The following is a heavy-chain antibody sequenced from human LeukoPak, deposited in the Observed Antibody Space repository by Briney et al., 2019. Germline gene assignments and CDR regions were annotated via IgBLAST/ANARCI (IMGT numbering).Heavy chain of an antibody. V-gene: IGHV4-61*02. Sequence: SETLSLTCTVSGGSISSGTYYWNWIRQPAGKGLEWIGRIYTSGSTNYNPSLKSRVTISVDTSKNQFSLKLSSVTAADTAVYYCARESGSYYYYYMDVWGKGTTVTVSS. CDR3: ARESGSYYYYYMDV. CDR2: IYTSGST. D-gene: IGHD1-26*01. J-gene: IGHJ6*03. CDR1: GGSISSGTYY.